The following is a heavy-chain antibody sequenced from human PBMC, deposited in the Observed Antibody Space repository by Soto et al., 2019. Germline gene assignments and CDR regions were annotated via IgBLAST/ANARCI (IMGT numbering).Heavy chain of an antibody. CDR2: ISGSGGST. D-gene: IGHD3-10*01. J-gene: IGHJ4*02. Sequence: GSLRLSCAASGVTYSSCCMSWVRQGPGKGLEWVSFISGSGGSTYYADSVKGRFTISRDNSQTTLYLQMNNLRAEDTAVYYCANVFFPAAVYIESFRYVSVYWGQGTLVPVTS. CDR3: ANVFFPAAVYIESFRYVSVY. CDR1: GVTYSSCC. V-gene: IGHV3-23*01.